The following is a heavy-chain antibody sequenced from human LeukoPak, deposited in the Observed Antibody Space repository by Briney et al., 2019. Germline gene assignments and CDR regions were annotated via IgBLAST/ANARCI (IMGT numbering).Heavy chain of an antibody. D-gene: IGHD3-3*01. CDR3: ARGRLYDFWSGYSNWFDP. Sequence: PSETLSLTCAVYGGSFSGYYWSWIRQPPGKGLEWIGEINHSGSTNYNPSLKSRVTISVDTSKNQFSLKLSSVTAADTAVYYCARGRLYDFWSGYSNWFDPWGQGTLVTVSS. J-gene: IGHJ5*02. V-gene: IGHV4-34*01. CDR1: GGSFSGYY. CDR2: INHSGST.